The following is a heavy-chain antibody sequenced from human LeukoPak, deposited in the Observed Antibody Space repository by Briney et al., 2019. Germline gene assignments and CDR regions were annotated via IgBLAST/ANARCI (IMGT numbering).Heavy chain of an antibody. V-gene: IGHV3-33*06. J-gene: IGHJ4*02. CDR2: IWYDGSNK. CDR3: AKGGKWDVTPFDY. CDR1: GFTFSSYG. D-gene: IGHD1-26*01. Sequence: GGSLRLSCAASGFTFSSYGMHWVRQAPGKGLEWVAVIWYDGSNKYYADSVKGQFTISRDNSKNTLYLQMNSLRAEDTAVYYCAKGGKWDVTPFDYWGQGTLVTVSS.